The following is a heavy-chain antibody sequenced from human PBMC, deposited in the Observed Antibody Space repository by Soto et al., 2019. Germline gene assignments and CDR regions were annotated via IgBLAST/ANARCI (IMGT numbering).Heavy chain of an antibody. D-gene: IGHD2-2*01. CDR1: GYTFTGYY. CDR3: ARAAAGPIVVVPAALI. J-gene: IGHJ3*02. Sequence: DSVKVSCKASGYTFTGYYMHWVRQAPGQGLEWMGWINPNSGGTNYAQKFQGRVTMTRDTSISTAYMELSRLRSDDTAVYYCARAAAGPIVVVPAALIWGQGTMVTVSS. V-gene: IGHV1-2*02. CDR2: INPNSGGT.